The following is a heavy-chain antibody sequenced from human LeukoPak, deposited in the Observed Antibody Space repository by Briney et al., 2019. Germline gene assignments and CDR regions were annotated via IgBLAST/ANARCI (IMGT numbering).Heavy chain of an antibody. V-gene: IGHV1-69*04. CDR1: GGTFSSYA. J-gene: IGHJ5*02. CDR2: IIPIFGIA. Sequence: SVKVSCKASGGTFSSYAISWVRQAPGQGLEWMGRIIPIFGIANYAQKFQGRVTITADKSTSTAYMELSSLRSEDTAVYYCARLYLSGSIPWFDPWGQGTLVTVSS. D-gene: IGHD1-26*01. CDR3: ARLYLSGSIPWFDP.